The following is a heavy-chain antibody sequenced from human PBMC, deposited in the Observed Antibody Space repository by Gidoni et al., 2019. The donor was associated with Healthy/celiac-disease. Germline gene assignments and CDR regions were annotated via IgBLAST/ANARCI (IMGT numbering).Heavy chain of an antibody. CDR3: ARAGSGSYYSSWFDP. CDR1: GFTFSRYA. Sequence: EVQLVESGGGLVQPGGSLRVSCAASGFTFSRYAMHWVRQAPGKGLEYVSAISSNGGSTYYANSVKGRFTISRDNSKNTLYLQMGSLRAEDMAVYYCARAGSGSYYSSWFDPWGQGTLVTVSS. D-gene: IGHD1-26*01. CDR2: ISSNGGST. J-gene: IGHJ5*02. V-gene: IGHV3-64*01.